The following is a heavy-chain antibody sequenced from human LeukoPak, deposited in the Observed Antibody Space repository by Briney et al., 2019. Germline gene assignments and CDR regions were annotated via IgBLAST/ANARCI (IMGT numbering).Heavy chain of an antibody. CDR3: ATEAYSGYEGLYDY. Sequence: GGSLRLSCAASGFTFSNTWMSWVRQAPGKGLEWVGRIKSKTDGGTTDYAAPVKGRFIISRDDSKNTLYLQMNSLKTEDTAVYYCATEAYSGYEGLYDYWGQGTLGTVSS. J-gene: IGHJ4*02. D-gene: IGHD5-12*01. CDR1: GFTFSNTW. V-gene: IGHV3-15*01. CDR2: IKSKTDGGTT.